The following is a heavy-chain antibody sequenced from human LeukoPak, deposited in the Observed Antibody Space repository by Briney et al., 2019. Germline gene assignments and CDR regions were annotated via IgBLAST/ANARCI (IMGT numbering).Heavy chain of an antibody. J-gene: IGHJ3*02. Sequence: SETLSLTCDVSGYSINRGNIWGWIRQPPGKGLEWIGSIYRTGTTYYHPSLESRVTISVDTSKHQFSLKLTAGAAADTAVYYCARVVENGAVTAIGDAFDIWGQGTMVTVSS. CDR3: ARVVENGAVTAIGDAFDI. V-gene: IGHV4-38-2*01. D-gene: IGHD2-21*02. CDR2: IYRTGTT. CDR1: GYSINRGNI.